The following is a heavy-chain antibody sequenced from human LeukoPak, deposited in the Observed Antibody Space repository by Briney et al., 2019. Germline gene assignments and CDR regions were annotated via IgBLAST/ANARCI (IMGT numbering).Heavy chain of an antibody. CDR3: ARAKIPQYCSGGSCYPDFDY. Sequence: SETLSLTCAAYGGSFSGYYWSWIRQPPGKGLEWIGEINHSGSTNYNPSLKSRVTISVDTSKNQFSLKLSSVTAADTAVYYCARAKIPQYCSGGSCYPDFDYWGQGTLVTVSS. CDR1: GGSFSGYY. CDR2: INHSGST. V-gene: IGHV4-34*01. D-gene: IGHD2-15*01. J-gene: IGHJ4*02.